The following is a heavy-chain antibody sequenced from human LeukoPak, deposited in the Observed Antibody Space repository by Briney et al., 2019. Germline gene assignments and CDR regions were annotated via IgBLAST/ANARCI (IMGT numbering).Heavy chain of an antibody. CDR1: GFTFSSYE. J-gene: IGHJ5*02. V-gene: IGHV3-48*03. Sequence: GGSLRLSCAASGFTFSSYEMNWVRQAPGKGLEWVSYISSGGSTIYYADSVKGRFTISRDNSKNTLYLQMNSLRAEDTAVYYCAKATYYGDEWDWFDPWGQGTLVTVSS. D-gene: IGHD4-17*01. CDR2: ISSGGSTI. CDR3: AKATYYGDEWDWFDP.